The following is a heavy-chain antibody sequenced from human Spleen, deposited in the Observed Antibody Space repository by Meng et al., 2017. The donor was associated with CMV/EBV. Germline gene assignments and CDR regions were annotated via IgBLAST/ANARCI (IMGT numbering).Heavy chain of an antibody. CDR2: ISWNSGSI. J-gene: IGHJ4*02. Sequence: GGSLRLSCAASGFTFSSYSMNWVRQAPGKGLEWVSGISWNSGSIGYADSVKGRFTISRDNAKNSLYLQMNSLRAEDTALYYCAKDAYYDFWSGYPPFDYWGQGTLVTVSS. V-gene: IGHV3-9*01. CDR3: AKDAYYDFWSGYPPFDY. D-gene: IGHD3-3*01. CDR1: GFTFSSYS.